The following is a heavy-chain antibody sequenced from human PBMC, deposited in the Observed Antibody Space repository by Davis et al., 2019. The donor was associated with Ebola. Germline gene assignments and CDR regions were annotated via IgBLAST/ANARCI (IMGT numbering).Heavy chain of an antibody. CDR2: VYYSGTT. CDR1: GGSVNSGSYY. V-gene: IGHV4-61*01. J-gene: IGHJ4*02. CDR3: ARSHSDWLLPFDY. Sequence: SETLSLTCTVSGGSVNSGSYYWTWIRQPPGKGLEWIGNVYYSGTTTYNPSLKSPVTISLDTSKNQFSLRLSSVTAADTAVYYCARSHSDWLLPFDYWGQGTLATVSS. D-gene: IGHD3-9*01.